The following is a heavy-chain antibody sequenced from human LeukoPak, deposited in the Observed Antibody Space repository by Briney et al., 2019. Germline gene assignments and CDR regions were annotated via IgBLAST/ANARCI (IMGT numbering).Heavy chain of an antibody. CDR1: GYTLTELF. CDR2: FDPEDGET. J-gene: IGHJ4*02. V-gene: IGHV1-24*01. Sequence: ASVKVSCKVSGYTLTELFMHWVRQAPGKGLEWMGGFDPEDGETIYAQKFQGRVTMTEDTSTDTAYMELSSLRSEDTAVYYCATGLSRDYGGNFWGQGTLVTVSS. CDR3: ATGLSRDYGGNF. D-gene: IGHD4-23*01.